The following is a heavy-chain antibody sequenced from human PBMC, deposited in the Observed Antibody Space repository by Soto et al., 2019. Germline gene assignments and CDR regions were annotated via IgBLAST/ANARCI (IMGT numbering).Heavy chain of an antibody. Sequence: LRLSCAASGFTFSSYSMNWVRQAPGKGLEWVSSISSSSSYIYYADSVKGRFTISRDNAKNSLYLQMNSLRAEDTAVYYCARDLGMRSSGYFDAFDIWGQGTMVTVSS. J-gene: IGHJ3*02. D-gene: IGHD3-22*01. CDR1: GFTFSSYS. V-gene: IGHV3-21*01. CDR2: ISSSSSYI. CDR3: ARDLGMRSSGYFDAFDI.